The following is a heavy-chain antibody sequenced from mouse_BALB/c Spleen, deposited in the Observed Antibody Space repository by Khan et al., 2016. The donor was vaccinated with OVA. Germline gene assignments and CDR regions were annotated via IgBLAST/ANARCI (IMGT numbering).Heavy chain of an antibody. V-gene: IGHV3-2*02. D-gene: IGHD1-2*01. CDR3: ARTARIKY. CDR1: GYTITSVSG. CDR2: ISYNGST. Sequence: EVQLEESGPGLVKPSQSLSLTCTVTGYTITSVSGRYLIRQFPENKLERVGYISYNGSTNYNQSLKSRTSITRDTSKNQVFLQLNSGTTWDTATYYCARTARIKYWGQGTTVTVSA. J-gene: IGHJ2*01.